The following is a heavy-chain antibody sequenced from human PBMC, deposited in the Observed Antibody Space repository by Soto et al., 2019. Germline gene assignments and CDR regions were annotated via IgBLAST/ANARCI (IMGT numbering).Heavy chain of an antibody. CDR1: GYTFTSYY. J-gene: IGHJ5*02. V-gene: IGHV1-46*01. CDR2: INPSNST. CDR3: ARVPTRYFDWLQENWFDP. D-gene: IGHD3-9*01. Sequence: ASVKVSCKASGYTFTSYYMHWVRQAPGQGLEWMGIINPSNSTSYAQKFQGRVTMTRDTSTSTAYMELRSLRSDDTAVYYCARVPTRYFDWLQENWFDPWGQGTLVTVSS.